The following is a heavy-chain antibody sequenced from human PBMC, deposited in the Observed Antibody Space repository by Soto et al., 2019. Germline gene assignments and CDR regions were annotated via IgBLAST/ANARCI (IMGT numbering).Heavy chain of an antibody. J-gene: IGHJ3*02. CDR1: GFTFSSYG. Sequence: GGSLRLSYAASGFTFSSYGMHWVRQAPGKGLEWVAVISYDGSNKYYADSVKGRLTISRDNSKNTLYLQMNSLRGEDTAVYYYAKDNVSGCYWLRVGDASDIWGQGTIVTVSS. CDR3: AKDNVSGCYWLRVGDASDI. D-gene: IGHD2-21*02. CDR2: ISYDGSNK. V-gene: IGHV3-30*18.